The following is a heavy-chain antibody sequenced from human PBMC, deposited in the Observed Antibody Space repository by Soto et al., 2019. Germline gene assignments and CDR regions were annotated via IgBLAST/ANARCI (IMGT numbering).Heavy chain of an antibody. CDR3: ARDAFDI. J-gene: IGHJ3*02. Sequence: SETLSLTCTVSGGSIRASYWSWIRQPPGKGLEWIGYTYNSGSTNYNPSLKSRVTISVDTSKNQFSLHLSSVTAADTAVYYCARDAFDIWGQGTMVTVSS. V-gene: IGHV4-59*01. CDR1: GGSIRASY. CDR2: TYNSGST.